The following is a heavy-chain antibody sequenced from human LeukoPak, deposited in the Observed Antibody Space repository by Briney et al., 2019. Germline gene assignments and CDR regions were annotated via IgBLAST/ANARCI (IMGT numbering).Heavy chain of an antibody. V-gene: IGHV4-59*01. J-gene: IGHJ4*02. CDR1: GGSISEYY. D-gene: IGHD3-3*01. CDR3: AGNEFWSGYYRLFY. CDR2: MYYSVTS. Sequence: PSETLSLTCAVSGGSISEYYWSWIRQVPGKGLEWSGYMYYSVTSSYSPSLKSRVTISVDTSKNQFSLKLSSVTAADTAVYYCAGNEFWSGYYRLFYWGQGKLVSVAS.